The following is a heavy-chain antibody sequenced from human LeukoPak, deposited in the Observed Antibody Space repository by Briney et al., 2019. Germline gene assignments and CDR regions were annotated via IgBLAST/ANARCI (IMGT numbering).Heavy chain of an antibody. CDR2: ISWNIGSI. Sequence: PGGSLGVYCAATGFTFDDYAMHWVRQGPGRGLGWVSGISWNIGSIGYADSVKGRFTISRDNAKNSLYLQMNRLRAEDTALYYCAKDSVARAGYLVGMDVWNQETTATVPS. CDR3: AKDSVARAGYLVGMDV. V-gene: IGHV3-9*01. D-gene: IGHD6-19*01. CDR1: GFTFDDYA. J-gene: IGHJ6*02.